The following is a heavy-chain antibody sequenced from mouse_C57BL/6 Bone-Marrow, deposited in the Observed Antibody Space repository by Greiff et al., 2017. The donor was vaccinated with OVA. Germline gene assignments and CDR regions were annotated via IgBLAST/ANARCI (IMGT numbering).Heavy chain of an antibody. CDR2: ISDGGSYT. J-gene: IGHJ4*01. D-gene: IGHD5-1*01. CDR3: ARGGYLPYDMDY. CDR1: GFTFSSYA. V-gene: IGHV5-4*01. Sequence: EVQGVESGGGLVKPGGSLKLSCAASGFTFSSYAMSWVRQTPEKRLEWVATISDGGSYTYYPDNVKGRFTISRDNAKNNLYLQMSHLESEDTAMYYCARGGYLPYDMDYWGQGTSVTVSS.